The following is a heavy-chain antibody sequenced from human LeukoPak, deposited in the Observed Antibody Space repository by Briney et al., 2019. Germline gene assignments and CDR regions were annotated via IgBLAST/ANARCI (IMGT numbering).Heavy chain of an antibody. D-gene: IGHD5-18*01. CDR1: GYTFTGYY. CDR3: ARELKSRGYSYGYYYYYMDV. V-gene: IGHV1-2*02. Sequence: WASVKVSCKASGYTFTGYYMHWVRQAPGQGLEWMGWINPNSGGTNYAQKFQGRVTMTRDTSISTAYMELSRLRSDDTAVYYCARELKSRGYSYGYYYYYMDVWGKGTTVTVSS. J-gene: IGHJ6*03. CDR2: INPNSGGT.